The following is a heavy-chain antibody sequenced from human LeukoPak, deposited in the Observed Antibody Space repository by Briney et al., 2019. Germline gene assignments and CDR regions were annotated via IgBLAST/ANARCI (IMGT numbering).Heavy chain of an antibody. CDR1: GFTFSSFG. CDR2: IRFDESNT. D-gene: IGHD3-9*01. Sequence: GGSLRLSCAASGFTFSSFGMHWVRQAPGKGLEWVAFIRFDESNTYYADSVKGRFTISRDNSRSTLYLQMNSLKDGDTAVYYCATEPGYDILTGYYKGGFDNWGQGTLATVSS. V-gene: IGHV3-30*02. J-gene: IGHJ4*02. CDR3: ATEPGYDILTGYYKGGFDN.